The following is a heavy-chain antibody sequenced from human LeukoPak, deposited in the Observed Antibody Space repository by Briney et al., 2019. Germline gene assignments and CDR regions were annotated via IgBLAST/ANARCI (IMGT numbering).Heavy chain of an antibody. CDR3: ARRVAVADNYFDY. V-gene: IGHV3-21*01. Sequence: GGSLRLSCAASGITFNNYSMNWVRQAPGKGLEWVSSISNSSSYIYYADSVKGRFTISRDNAKNSLYLQMNSLRAEDTGVYYCARRVAVADNYFDYWGQGTLVTVSS. D-gene: IGHD6-19*01. J-gene: IGHJ4*02. CDR1: GITFNNYS. CDR2: ISNSSSYI.